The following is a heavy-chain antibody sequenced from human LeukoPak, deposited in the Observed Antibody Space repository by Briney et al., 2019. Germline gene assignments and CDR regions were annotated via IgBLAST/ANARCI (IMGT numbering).Heavy chain of an antibody. D-gene: IGHD2-2*01. V-gene: IGHV3-23*01. CDR3: AGSRDIVVVPAAFHFDY. J-gene: IGHJ4*02. CDR1: GFTFSNYA. Sequence: GGSLRLSCAASGFTFSNYAMSWVRQAPGKGLEWVSAISGSGGSTYYADSVKGRFTISRDNSKNTLYLQMNSLRAEDTAVYYCAGSRDIVVVPAAFHFDYWGQGTLVTVS. CDR2: ISGSGGST.